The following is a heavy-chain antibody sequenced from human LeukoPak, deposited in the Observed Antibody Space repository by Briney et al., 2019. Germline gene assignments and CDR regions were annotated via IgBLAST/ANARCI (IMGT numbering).Heavy chain of an antibody. D-gene: IGHD3-10*01. CDR2: ISSGGLTI. CDR3: VRDSDRNMYGLGAFDI. CDR1: GFTFSDYY. V-gene: IGHV3-11*01. Sequence: KPGGSLRLSCAASGFTFSDYYVSWIRQAPGKGLEWVSYISSGGLTIYYADSVKGRFTISRDNAKNSLYLQMNSLRAEDTAMYYCVRDSDRNMYGLGAFDIWGRGTTVTVSS. J-gene: IGHJ3*02.